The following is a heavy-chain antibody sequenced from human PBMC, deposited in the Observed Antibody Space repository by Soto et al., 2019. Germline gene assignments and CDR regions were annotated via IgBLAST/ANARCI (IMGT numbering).Heavy chain of an antibody. CDR2: ISGSGGST. CDR1: GFTFANFG. J-gene: IGHJ3*02. V-gene: IGHV3-23*01. Sequence: WGSLRLSCSTSGFTFANFGMGWVRQAPGKGLYWVSGISGSGGSTYYADSVKGRFTISRDNSKNTLYLQMNSLRAEDTAVYYCAKGSGSYYAFDIWGQGTMVTVSS. CDR3: AKGSGSYYAFDI. D-gene: IGHD1-26*01.